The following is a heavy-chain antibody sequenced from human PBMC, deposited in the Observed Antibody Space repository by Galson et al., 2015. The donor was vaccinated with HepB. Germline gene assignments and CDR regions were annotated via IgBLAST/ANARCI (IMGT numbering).Heavy chain of an antibody. D-gene: IGHD6-13*01. CDR2: IYYSGST. Sequence: SETLSLTCTVSGGSISSYYWSWIRQPPGKGLEWIGYIYYSGSTNYNPSLKSRVTISVDTSKNQFSLKLSSVTAADTAVYYCARVGPYSSSLWIPYYFDYWGQGTLVTVSS. V-gene: IGHV4-59*08. CDR3: ARVGPYSSSLWIPYYFDY. CDR1: GGSISSYY. J-gene: IGHJ4*02.